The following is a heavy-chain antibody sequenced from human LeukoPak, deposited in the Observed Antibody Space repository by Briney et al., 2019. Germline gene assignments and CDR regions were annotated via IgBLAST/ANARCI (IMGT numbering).Heavy chain of an antibody. Sequence: SETLSLTCAVYGGSFSGYSWSWIRQPPGKGLEWIGYIYYSGSTYYNPSLKSRVTISVDTSKNQFSLKLSSVTAADTAVYYCARASFRGVILDAFDIWGQGTMVTVSS. V-gene: IGHV4-30-4*07. J-gene: IGHJ3*02. CDR2: IYYSGST. CDR3: ARASFRGVILDAFDI. D-gene: IGHD3-10*01. CDR1: GGSFSGYS.